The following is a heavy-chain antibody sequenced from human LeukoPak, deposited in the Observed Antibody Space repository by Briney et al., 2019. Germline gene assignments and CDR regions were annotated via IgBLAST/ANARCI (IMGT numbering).Heavy chain of an antibody. CDR3: ARKYCSTTSCLFDN. J-gene: IGHJ4*02. Sequence: GGSLRLSCAASGFTFSSHWTNWVRQAPGKGLEWVANINQDGSEKYYVDSVKGRFTISRDNAKNSLYLQMNSLRAEDTAVYYCARKYCSTTSCLFDNWGQGTLGTVS. D-gene: IGHD2-2*01. CDR1: GFTFSSHW. CDR2: INQDGSEK. V-gene: IGHV3-7*02.